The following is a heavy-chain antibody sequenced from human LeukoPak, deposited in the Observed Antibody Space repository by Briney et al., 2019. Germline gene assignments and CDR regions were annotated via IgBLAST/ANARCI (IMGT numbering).Heavy chain of an antibody. CDR2: INYSGST. D-gene: IGHD1-14*01. V-gene: IGHV4-39*07. CDR3: ARELPADGFDI. J-gene: IGHJ3*02. CDR1: GGSICSGTYY. Sequence: SETLSLTCSVSGGSICSGTYYWTWIRQPPGQGLEWIGCINYSGSTYSNPSLKSRVTISVDTSKNHFSLRMSSVTAADTAMYFCARELPADGFDIWGQGTMVTVSS.